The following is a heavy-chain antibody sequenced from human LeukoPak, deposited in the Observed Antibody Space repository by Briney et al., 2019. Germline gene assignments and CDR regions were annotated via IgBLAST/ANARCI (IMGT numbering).Heavy chain of an antibody. CDR2: IWYGGSNK. CDR1: GFTFSSYG. Sequence: GGSLRLSCAASGFTFSSYGMHWVRQAPGKGLEWVAVIWYGGSNKHYADSVKGRFTISRDNSKNTLYLQMNSLRAEDTAVYYCARDRREAYYDILTGYTYYYYGMDVWGQGPTVTVSS. J-gene: IGHJ6*02. D-gene: IGHD3-9*01. CDR3: ARDRREAYYDILTGYTYYYYGMDV. V-gene: IGHV3-33*01.